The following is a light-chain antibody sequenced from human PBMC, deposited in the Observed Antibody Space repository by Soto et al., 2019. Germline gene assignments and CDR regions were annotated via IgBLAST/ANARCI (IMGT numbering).Light chain of an antibody. CDR1: QSVSSSY. CDR2: VAS. CDR3: QQDGSSAWT. V-gene: IGKV3-20*01. Sequence: EIVLTQSPGTLSLSPGERATLSCRASQSVSSSYLAWYQQKPGQAPRLLIYVASSSATGIPDRFSGSGSGTDFKLNISRTEPEDFAVYYCQQDGSSAWTFGQGTKVEIK. J-gene: IGKJ1*01.